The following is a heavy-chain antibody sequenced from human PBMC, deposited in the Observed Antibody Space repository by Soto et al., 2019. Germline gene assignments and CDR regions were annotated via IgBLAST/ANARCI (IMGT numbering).Heavy chain of an antibody. J-gene: IGHJ4*02. D-gene: IGHD3-22*01. CDR3: ATSHYYDSSGYYQTTTPFDY. V-gene: IGHV1-69*01. CDR1: GGTFSSYA. CDR2: IIPIFGTA. Sequence: QVQLVQSGAEVKKPGSSVKVSCKASGGTFSSYAISWVRQAPGQGLEWMGGIIPIFGTANYAQKFQGRVTITADESTSTAYMELSSVRSEDTAVYYCATSHYYDSSGYYQTTTPFDYWGQGTLVTVSS.